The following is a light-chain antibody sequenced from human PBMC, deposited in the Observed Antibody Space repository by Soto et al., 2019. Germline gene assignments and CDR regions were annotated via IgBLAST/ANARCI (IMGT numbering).Light chain of an antibody. CDR1: SSDVGGYKY. CDR3: SSYTGSSTSYV. V-gene: IGLV2-8*01. J-gene: IGLJ1*01. Sequence: QSVLTQPPSASGSPGQSVTISCTGSSSDVGGYKYVSWYQQYPGKAPKLMIYAVNKRPSGVPDRFSGSKSGNTASLTISGLQAEDEADYYCSSYTGSSTSYVFGTGTKVTVL. CDR2: AVN.